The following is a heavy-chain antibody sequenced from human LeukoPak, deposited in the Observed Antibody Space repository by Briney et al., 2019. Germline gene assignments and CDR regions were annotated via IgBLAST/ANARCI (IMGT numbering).Heavy chain of an antibody. Sequence: PGGSLRLPCAASGFTFNSYGMHWVRQAPGKGLEWVAFIRYDGSKSYFADSVKGRFALSRDNSKNTLCLQMNSLRAEDTAVYYCAKSLYCSSTSCPPADYYYYYMDVWGKGTTVTVSS. J-gene: IGHJ6*03. CDR3: AKSLYCSSTSCPPADYYYYYMDV. CDR1: GFTFNSYG. CDR2: IRYDGSKS. V-gene: IGHV3-30*02. D-gene: IGHD2-2*01.